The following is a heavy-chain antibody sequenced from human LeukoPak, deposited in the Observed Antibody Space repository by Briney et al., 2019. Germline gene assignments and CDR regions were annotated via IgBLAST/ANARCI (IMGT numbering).Heavy chain of an antibody. Sequence: QSGGSLRLSCAASGFTVSSNYMSWVRQGPGKGLEWVSVIYSGGSTYYADSVRGRFTISRDNSKNTLYLQMNSLRAEDTAVYYCAREGGSYSFDYWGQGTLVTVSS. CDR1: GFTVSSNY. CDR3: AREGGSYSFDY. V-gene: IGHV3-53*01. CDR2: IYSGGST. J-gene: IGHJ4*02. D-gene: IGHD1-26*01.